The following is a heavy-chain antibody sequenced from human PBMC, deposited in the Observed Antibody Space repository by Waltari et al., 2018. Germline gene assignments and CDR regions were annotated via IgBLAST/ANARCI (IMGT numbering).Heavy chain of an antibody. CDR1: GFTYSMYW. J-gene: IGHJ2*01. CDR2: SNRDGSST. CDR3: ARGARRTTVTTGWWYFDL. Sequence: EVQLVESGGGLVQPGGSLRLSCAASGFTYSMYWMHWVRQAQGKGLGWVSRSNRDGSSTSYADSVKGRFTISKDNAKNTVYLQMNSLRAEDTAIYYCARGARRTTVTTGWWYFDLWGRGTLVTVSS. D-gene: IGHD4-17*01. V-gene: IGHV3-74*01.